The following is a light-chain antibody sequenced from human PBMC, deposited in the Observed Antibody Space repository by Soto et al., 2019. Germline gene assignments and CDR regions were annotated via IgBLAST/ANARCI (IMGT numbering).Light chain of an antibody. V-gene: IGLV2-14*01. CDR1: SSDVGDYNY. J-gene: IGLJ3*02. CDR2: EVT. Sequence: QSALTQPASVSGSPGQSITISCTGTSSDVGDYNYVSWYQRYPGKAPKVMIYEVTKRPSGVSNRFSGSKSGNTASLTISGLQAKDEADYYCSSYTSSSTLLFGGGTKLTVL. CDR3: SSYTSSSTLL.